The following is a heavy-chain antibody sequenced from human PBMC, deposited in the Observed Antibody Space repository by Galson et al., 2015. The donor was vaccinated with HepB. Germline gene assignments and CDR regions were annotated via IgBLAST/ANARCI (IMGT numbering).Heavy chain of an antibody. J-gene: IGHJ4*02. V-gene: IGHV3-7*01. CDR1: GLTFSTFW. CDR2: INQDGR. Sequence: SLRLSCAASGLTFSTFWMSWVRQTPGKGLEWVANINQDGRDVDSVKGRFAISRDNGKNSLYLQMDSLRAEDTAVYYCARRAGRGTPFDFWGQGTLVTVSS. D-gene: IGHD1-14*01. CDR3: ARRAGRGTPFDF.